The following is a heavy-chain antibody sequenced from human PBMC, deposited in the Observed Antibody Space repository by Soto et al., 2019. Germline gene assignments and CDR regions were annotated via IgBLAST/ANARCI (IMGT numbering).Heavy chain of an antibody. J-gene: IGHJ6*03. D-gene: IGHD1-7*01. CDR1: GYTFTSYD. CDR2: MNPNSGNT. V-gene: IGHV1-8*01. CDR3: ARGPGGYNWNYFPLDYYYYYYMDV. Sequence: GASVKVSCKASGYTFTSYDINWVRQATGQGLEWMGWMNPNSGNTGYAQKFQGRVTMTRNTSISTAYMELSSLRSEDTAVYYCARGPGGYNWNYFPLDYYYYYYMDVWGKGTTVTVSS.